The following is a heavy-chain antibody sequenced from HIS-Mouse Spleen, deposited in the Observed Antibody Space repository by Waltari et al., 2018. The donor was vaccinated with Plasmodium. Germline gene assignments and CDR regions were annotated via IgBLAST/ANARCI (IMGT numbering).Heavy chain of an antibody. CDR2: ISYDGSNK. CDR3: AKDRRSSSWYVDY. Sequence: QVQLVESGGGVVQPGRSLRLSCAASGFTFISYGMHWVRQVPGKGLGWVAVISYDGSNKYYADSVKGRFTISRDNSKNTLYLQMNSLRAEDTAVYYCAKDRRSSSWYVDYWGQGTLVTVSS. J-gene: IGHJ4*02. D-gene: IGHD6-13*01. CDR1: GFTFISYG. V-gene: IGHV3-30*18.